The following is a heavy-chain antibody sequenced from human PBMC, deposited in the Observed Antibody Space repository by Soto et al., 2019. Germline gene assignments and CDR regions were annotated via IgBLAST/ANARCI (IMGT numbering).Heavy chain of an antibody. CDR2: IHYSGTS. V-gene: IGHV4-30-4*01. D-gene: IGHD3-16*02. CDR1: GASISHGDYY. CDR3: ARIVGFYYYGMDV. Sequence: QVELEESGPGLVKPSQTLSLTCSVFGASISHGDYYWGWIRQPPGKGLEWIGYIHYSGTSHYSPPLQSRVTVSVDRSRNQFSVQLSSVTAADTAVYYCARIVGFYYYGMDVWCQGTSVTVS. J-gene: IGHJ6*02.